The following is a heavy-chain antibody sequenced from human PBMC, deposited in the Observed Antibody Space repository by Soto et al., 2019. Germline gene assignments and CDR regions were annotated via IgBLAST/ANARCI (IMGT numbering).Heavy chain of an antibody. J-gene: IGHJ6*02. CDR2: INTGNGYR. CDR1: GYTFATYA. Sequence: QVQLVQSGAEVKKPGASVKVSCKASGYTFATYAIHWLRQAPGQRLEWMGWINTGNGYREYSQNCRGRVTITRDTSASTAYMELSSLRSEDTAMYYSTRVNTIFLTPDSYSYDMDVWGQGTTVTVAS. D-gene: IGHD3-9*01. V-gene: IGHV1-3*04. CDR3: TRVNTIFLTPDSYSYDMDV.